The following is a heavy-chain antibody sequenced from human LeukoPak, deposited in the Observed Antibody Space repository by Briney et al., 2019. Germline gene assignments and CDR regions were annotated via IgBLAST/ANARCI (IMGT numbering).Heavy chain of an antibody. Sequence: SESLSLTCAAYGGSFSGYYWSWVRQPPGKGLEWVGEINHSGSTNYYPSLKSGVTILVDTYKNQFSLTQSCVPTADTAVHYCSRQGGRETHVYYMDVWGKGTTVTVSS. CDR2: INHSGST. V-gene: IGHV4-34*01. CDR1: GGSFSGYY. J-gene: IGHJ6*03. CDR3: SRQGGRETHVYYMDV. D-gene: IGHD1-26*01.